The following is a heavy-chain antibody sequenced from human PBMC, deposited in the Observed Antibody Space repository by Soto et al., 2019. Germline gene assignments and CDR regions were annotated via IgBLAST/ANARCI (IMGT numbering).Heavy chain of an antibody. CDR3: AKDTYIIVGGTHIDF. Sequence: EVHLVESGGGLVQPGRSLRLSCAASGFTFDDYAMHWVRQAPGKGQEWVSGISWNSDSTGYADSVKGRFTISRDNAKNSLFLQMNSLRAEDTALYFCAKDTYIIVGGTHIDFWGRGTLVSVSS. CDR1: GFTFDDYA. D-gene: IGHD1-26*01. CDR2: ISWNSDST. V-gene: IGHV3-9*01. J-gene: IGHJ4*02.